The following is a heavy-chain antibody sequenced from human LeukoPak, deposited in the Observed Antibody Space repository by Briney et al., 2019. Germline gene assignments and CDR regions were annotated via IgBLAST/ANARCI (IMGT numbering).Heavy chain of an antibody. D-gene: IGHD1-26*01. CDR2: ISDNGGGT. CDR1: GFTFSSYA. CDR3: AKVTVGASYYSDY. Sequence: GGSLRLSCAASGFTFSSYAMTWVRQAPGKGLEWVSGISDNGGGTYYADSVKGRFTISRDFSKNTLFLQMNSLRAEDTAVHYCAKVTVGASYYSDYWGQGTLVTVSS. V-gene: IGHV3-23*01. J-gene: IGHJ4*02.